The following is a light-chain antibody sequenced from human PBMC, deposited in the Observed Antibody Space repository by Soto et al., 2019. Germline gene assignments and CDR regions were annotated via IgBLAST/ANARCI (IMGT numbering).Light chain of an antibody. CDR2: DDR. Sequence: SYELTQPPSVSVAPGQTARINCGGSNIGRKSVHWYQQKAGQAPVVVVYDDRDRPSGIPERFSGSNSGNTATLTISRVEAGDEADYYCQLWDSNSDHVVFGGGTKLTVL. CDR3: QLWDSNSDHVV. J-gene: IGLJ2*01. CDR1: NIGRKS. V-gene: IGLV3-21*02.